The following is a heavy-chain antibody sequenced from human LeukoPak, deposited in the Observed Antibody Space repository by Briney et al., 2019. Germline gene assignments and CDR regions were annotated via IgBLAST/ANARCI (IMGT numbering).Heavy chain of an antibody. V-gene: IGHV4-34*01. Sequence: SETLSLTCAVYGGSFSGYYWSWIRHPPGKGLEWMGEINHSGSTNYNPSLKSRVTISVDTSKNQFSLKLSSVTAADTAVYYCARAIWVSGSWYGDAFDIWGQGTMVTVSS. CDR3: ARAIWVSGSWYGDAFDI. CDR2: INHSGST. CDR1: GGSFSGYY. D-gene: IGHD6-13*01. J-gene: IGHJ3*02.